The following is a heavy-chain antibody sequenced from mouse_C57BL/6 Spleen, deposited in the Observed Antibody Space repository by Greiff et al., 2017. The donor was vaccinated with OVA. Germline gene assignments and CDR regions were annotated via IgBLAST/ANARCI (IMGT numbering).Heavy chain of an antibody. D-gene: IGHD1-1*01. J-gene: IGHJ4*01. CDR3: ARGGYYYGSSHAMDY. CDR1: GYTFTDYY. CDR2: IYPGSGNT. Sequence: VHLVESGAELVRPGASVKLSCKASGYTFTDYYINWVKQRPGQGLEWIARIYPGSGNTYYNEKFKGKATLTAEKSSSTAYMQLSSLTSEDSAVYFCARGGYYYGSSHAMDYWGQGTTVTVSS. V-gene: IGHV1-76*01.